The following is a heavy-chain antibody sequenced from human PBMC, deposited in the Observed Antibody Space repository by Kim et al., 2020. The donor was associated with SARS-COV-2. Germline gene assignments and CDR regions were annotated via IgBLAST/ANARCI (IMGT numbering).Heavy chain of an antibody. V-gene: IGHV3-7*03. D-gene: IGHD3-16*02. J-gene: IGHJ4*02. CDR2: IKEDGSVK. CDR1: GFTFRSYW. Sequence: GGSLRLSCGAYGFTFRSYWMTWVRQAPGKGLEWVANIKEDGSVKQYVDSVKGRFTISRDNARNSLYLQMNSLRADDTAVYYCARDGILSYTRSWDYWRRGPRVTVSS. CDR3: ARDGILSYTRSWDY.